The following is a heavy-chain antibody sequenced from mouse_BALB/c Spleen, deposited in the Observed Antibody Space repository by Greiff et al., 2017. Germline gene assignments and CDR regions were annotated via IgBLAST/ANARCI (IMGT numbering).Heavy chain of an antibody. CDR2: IDPSDSYT. D-gene: IGHD2-4*01. V-gene: IGHV1-69*02. CDR1: GYTFTSYW. Sequence: QVQLQQPGAELVKPGASVKLSCKASGYTFTSYWMHWVKQRPGQGLEWIGEIDPSDSYTNYNQKFKGKATLTVDKSSSTAYMQLSSLTSEDSAVYYCARISNDYDWFAYWGQGTLVTVSA. J-gene: IGHJ3*01. CDR3: ARISNDYDWFAY.